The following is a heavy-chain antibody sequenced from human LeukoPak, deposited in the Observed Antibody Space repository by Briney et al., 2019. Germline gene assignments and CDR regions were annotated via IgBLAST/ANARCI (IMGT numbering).Heavy chain of an antibody. CDR3: ARGGGSSGSYSDDAFDI. J-gene: IGHJ3*02. Sequence: ASVKVSCKASGYTFTSYYMHWVRQAPGQGLEWMGWINPNSGGTNYAQRFQGRVTMTRDTSISTAYMELSRLRSDDTAVYYCARGGGSSGSYSDDAFDIWGQGTMVTVSS. V-gene: IGHV1-2*02. CDR1: GYTFTSYY. CDR2: INPNSGGT. D-gene: IGHD1-26*01.